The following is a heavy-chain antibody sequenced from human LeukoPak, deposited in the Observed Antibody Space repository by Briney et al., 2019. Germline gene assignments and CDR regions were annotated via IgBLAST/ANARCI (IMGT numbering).Heavy chain of an antibody. D-gene: IGHD3-10*02. J-gene: IGHJ6*04. CDR1: GSTFSSYE. CDR3: AELGITMIGGV. V-gene: IGHV3-48*03. CDR2: ISSSGSTI. Sequence: PGGSLRLSCAASGSTFSSYEMNWGRQAPGKGLEWVSYISSSGSTIYYADSVKGRFTISRDNAKNSLYLQMNSLRAEDTAVYYCAELGITMIGGVWGKGTPVTISS.